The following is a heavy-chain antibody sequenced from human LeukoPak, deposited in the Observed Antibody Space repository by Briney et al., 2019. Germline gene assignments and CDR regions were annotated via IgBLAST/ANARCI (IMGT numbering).Heavy chain of an antibody. CDR3: AKVEVVAATTYYYYGMDV. CDR1: GFTFSSYG. J-gene: IGHJ6*02. CDR2: ISYDGSNK. Sequence: PGGSLRLSCAASGFTFSSYGMHWVRQAPDKGLEWVAVISYDGSNKYYADSVKGRFTISRDNSKNTLYLQMNSLRAEDTAVYYCAKVEVVAATTYYYYGMDVWGQGTTVTVSS. V-gene: IGHV3-30*18. D-gene: IGHD2-15*01.